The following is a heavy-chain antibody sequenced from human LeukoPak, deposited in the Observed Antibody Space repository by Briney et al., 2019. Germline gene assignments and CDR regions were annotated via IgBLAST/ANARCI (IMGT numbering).Heavy chain of an antibody. V-gene: IGHV4-34*01. CDR2: INPSGNT. CDR3: ARRSRSGSYWLIDF. CDR1: GGSFSNYC. D-gene: IGHD3-10*01. Sequence: SETLSLTCAVYGGSFSNYCWTWIRQPPGKGLEWIGEINPSGNTNYNPSLKSRVAMSLDTSKNQFSLKLNSVTAADTAVYSCARRSRSGSYWLIDFWGQGTLVTVSS. J-gene: IGHJ4*02.